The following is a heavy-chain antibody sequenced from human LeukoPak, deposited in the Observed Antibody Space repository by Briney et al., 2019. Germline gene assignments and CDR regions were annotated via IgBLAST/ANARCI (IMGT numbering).Heavy chain of an antibody. CDR3: ARVKPGIPVADS. J-gene: IGHJ4*02. CDR1: GGFISRSHFY. D-gene: IGHD6-19*01. CDR2: IYNNGDN. Sequence: SETLSLTCTVSGGFISRSHFYWGWIRQPPGKGLEWIGYIYNNGDNSSNPSLKSRVTLSIDTSENQFSLRLASVTAADTALYYCARVKPGIPVADSWGQGTLVTVSS. V-gene: IGHV4-39*01.